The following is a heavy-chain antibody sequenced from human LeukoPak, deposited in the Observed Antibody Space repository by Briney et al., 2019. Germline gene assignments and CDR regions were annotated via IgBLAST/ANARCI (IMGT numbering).Heavy chain of an antibody. V-gene: IGHV3-30*02. CDR3: ARGTPSSSGWLYYGMDV. CDR1: GFTFSSYG. CDR2: IRSDGSNK. J-gene: IGHJ6*02. D-gene: IGHD6-19*01. Sequence: QPGGSLRLPCAASGFTFSSYGMHWVRQAPGEGLEWVAFIRSDGSNKFYADSVKGRFTISRDNSKNTLYLQMNSLRAEDTAVYYCARGTPSSSGWLYYGMDVWGQGTTVTVSS.